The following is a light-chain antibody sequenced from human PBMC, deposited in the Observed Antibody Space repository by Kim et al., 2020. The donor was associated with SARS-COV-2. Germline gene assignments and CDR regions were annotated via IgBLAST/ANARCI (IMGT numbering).Light chain of an antibody. Sequence: EIVVTQSPDTLSVSPGERATLSCRASQSVRNNLAWYQQKPGQAPKLLIYGASTRATGCPARFSGSGSGTEFTLAISSLQSEDFAIYYCQQYNDWLRGTFGQGTKVDIK. CDR3: QQYNDWLRGT. J-gene: IGKJ1*01. V-gene: IGKV3-15*01. CDR2: GAS. CDR1: QSVRNN.